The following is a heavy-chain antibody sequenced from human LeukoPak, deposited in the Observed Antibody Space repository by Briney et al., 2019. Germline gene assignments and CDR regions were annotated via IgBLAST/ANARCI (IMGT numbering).Heavy chain of an antibody. D-gene: IGHD3-22*01. Sequence: SETLSLTCTVSGGSISSYYWSWIRQPPGKGLEWMGNIYYSGSTNYNPSLKSRVTISVDTSMNQFSLKLSSVTAADTAVYYCARDSGPYDSSGYYSGDAFDIWGQGTMVTVSS. V-gene: IGHV4-59*12. CDR2: IYYSGST. CDR3: ARDSGPYDSSGYYSGDAFDI. CDR1: GGSISSYY. J-gene: IGHJ3*02.